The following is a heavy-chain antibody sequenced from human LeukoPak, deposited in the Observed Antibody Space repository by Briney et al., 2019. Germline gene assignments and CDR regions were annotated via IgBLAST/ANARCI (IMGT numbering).Heavy chain of an antibody. V-gene: IGHV3-11*04. CDR3: ASVAVSEPAARTRHFYYMDV. CDR2: ISSSGDTV. Sequence: KPGGSLRLSCAASGFTFSDYYMSWIRQAPGKGLEWVSYISSSGDTVYYADSVKGRFTISRDNAKNSLYLQMNSLRVEDTALYYCASVAVSEPAARTRHFYYMDVWGKGTTVTVSS. J-gene: IGHJ6*03. D-gene: IGHD2-2*01. CDR1: GFTFSDYY.